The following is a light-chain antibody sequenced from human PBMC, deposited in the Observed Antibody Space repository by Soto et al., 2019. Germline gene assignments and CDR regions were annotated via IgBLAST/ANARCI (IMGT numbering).Light chain of an antibody. V-gene: IGKV1-39*01. CDR2: STS. Sequence: DTQMTQSPSSLSASVGDRISITCRASQTVNTYLNWYLQKPGKAPTLLISSTSTLQSGVPSRFSGSGAGTEFPLTITSRQHEDFANYYCQQTYKNTRTFGQGTKVDI. J-gene: IGKJ1*01. CDR1: QTVNTY. CDR3: QQTYKNTRT.